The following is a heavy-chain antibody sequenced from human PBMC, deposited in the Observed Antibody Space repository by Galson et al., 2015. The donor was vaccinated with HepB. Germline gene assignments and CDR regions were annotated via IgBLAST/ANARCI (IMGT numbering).Heavy chain of an antibody. D-gene: IGHD4/OR15-4a*01. CDR2: ISGSGGST. Sequence: ETLSLTCAVYGGSFSDYYWSWVRQAPGKGLEWVSAISGSGGSTYYADSVKGRFTISRDNSKNTLYLQMNSLRAEDTAVYYCAKLDGGAFGYWGQGTLVTVSS. J-gene: IGHJ4*02. CDR1: GGSFSDYY. CDR3: AKLDGGAFGY. V-gene: IGHV3-23*01.